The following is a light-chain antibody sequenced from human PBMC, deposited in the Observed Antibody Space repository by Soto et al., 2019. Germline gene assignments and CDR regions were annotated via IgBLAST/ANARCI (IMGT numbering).Light chain of an antibody. CDR2: EVS. J-gene: IGLJ1*01. V-gene: IGLV2-14*01. CDR3: SSYTSSNTLEV. Sequence: QSVLIQPASVSGSPGQSITISCTGTSSDVGGSNYVSWYQHHPHRAPKLLIYEVSYRPSGVSHRFSGSKSGNTASLTISGLQAEDEADYYCSSYTSSNTLEVFGIGTKVT. CDR1: SSDVGGSNY.